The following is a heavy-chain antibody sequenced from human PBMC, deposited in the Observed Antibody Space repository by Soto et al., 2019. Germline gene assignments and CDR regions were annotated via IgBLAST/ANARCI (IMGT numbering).Heavy chain of an antibody. Sequence: SVKVSCKASGGTFSSYAISWVRQAPGQGLEWMGGIIPIFGTANYAQKFQGRVTITADESTSTAYMELSSLRSEDTAVYYCARSRGIVVVPGSYNWFDPWGQGTLVTAPQ. V-gene: IGHV1-69*13. J-gene: IGHJ5*02. CDR2: IIPIFGTA. D-gene: IGHD3-22*01. CDR1: GGTFSSYA. CDR3: ARSRGIVVVPGSYNWFDP.